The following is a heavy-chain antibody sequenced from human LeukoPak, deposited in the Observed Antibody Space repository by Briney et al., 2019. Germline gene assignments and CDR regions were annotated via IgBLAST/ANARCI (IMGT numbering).Heavy chain of an antibody. CDR1: GFTFSLYA. Sequence: PGKSLRLSCAVSGFTFSLYAMHWVRQAPGKGLEWVSVTSYDGSNKYYADSVKGRFTISRDNSKNTLYLQMNRLRAEDTAVYYCARARRTLYSGYDHDAFDIWGQGTMVTVSS. V-gene: IGHV3-30*04. J-gene: IGHJ3*02. CDR3: ARARRTLYSGYDHDAFDI. D-gene: IGHD5-12*01. CDR2: TSYDGSNK.